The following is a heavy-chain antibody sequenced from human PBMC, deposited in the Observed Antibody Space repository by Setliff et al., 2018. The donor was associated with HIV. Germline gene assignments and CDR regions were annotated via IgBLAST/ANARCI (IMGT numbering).Heavy chain of an antibody. D-gene: IGHD2-8*01. CDR1: GFTFSSYA. CDR2: ISGSGSST. CDR3: ARAIRNGNSLINWFDP. Sequence: GGSLRLSCAASGFTFSSYAMSWVRQAPGKGLEWVSAISGSGSSTYYADSVKGRFTISRDNSKNTLYLQMNSLRAEDTAVYFCARAIRNGNSLINWFDPWGQGTLVTVSS. V-gene: IGHV3-23*01. J-gene: IGHJ5*02.